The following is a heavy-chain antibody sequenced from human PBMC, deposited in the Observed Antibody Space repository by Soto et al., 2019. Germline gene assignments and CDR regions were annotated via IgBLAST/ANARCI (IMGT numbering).Heavy chain of an antibody. D-gene: IGHD3-22*01. CDR3: GGYYDSSGRFDY. V-gene: IGHV3-30*03. Sequence: ESGGGVVQPGRSLRLSCAASGFTFSSYGMHWVRQAPGKGLEWVAVISYDGSNKYYADSVKGRFTISRDNSKNTLYLQMNSLRAEDTAVYYCGGYYDSSGRFDYWGQGTLVTVSS. J-gene: IGHJ4*02. CDR2: ISYDGSNK. CDR1: GFTFSSYG.